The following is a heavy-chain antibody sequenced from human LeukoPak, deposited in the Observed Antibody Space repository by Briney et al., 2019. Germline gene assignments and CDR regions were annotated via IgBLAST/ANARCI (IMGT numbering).Heavy chain of an antibody. D-gene: IGHD6-25*01. CDR3: ARDIAIAAA. CDR1: GFGFSSYE. Sequence: PGGSLRLSCAASGFGFSSYEMHWVRQAPGKGLEWLSSISSSAGSKYHADSVKGRFTISRDNAKNSLHLQMNSLRAEDTAVYYCARDIAIAAAWGQGTLVTVSS. CDR2: ISSSAGSK. J-gene: IGHJ5*02. V-gene: IGHV3-48*03.